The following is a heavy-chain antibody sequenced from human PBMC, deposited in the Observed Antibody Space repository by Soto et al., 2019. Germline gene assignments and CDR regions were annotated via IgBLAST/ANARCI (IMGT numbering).Heavy chain of an antibody. V-gene: IGHV3-30-3*01. J-gene: IGHJ4*02. CDR2: ISYDGSNK. CDR3: ARDWYSGSYIDY. Sequence: QVQLVESGGGVVQPGRSLRLSCAASGFTFSSYAMHWVRQAPGKGLEWVAVISYDGSNKYYADSVKGRFTISRDNSKNTLYLQMNSLRAEDTAVYYCARDWYSGSYIDYWGQGTLVTVSS. D-gene: IGHD1-26*01. CDR1: GFTFSSYA.